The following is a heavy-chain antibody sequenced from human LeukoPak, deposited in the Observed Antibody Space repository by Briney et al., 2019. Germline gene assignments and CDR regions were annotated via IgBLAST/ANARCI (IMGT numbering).Heavy chain of an antibody. V-gene: IGHV3-7*01. J-gene: IGHJ6*02. CDR3: ARHFSTYSYGLDV. CDR2: INPDGSAK. D-gene: IGHD3-3*02. CDR1: GFTFSNFW. Sequence: GGSLRLSCAASGFTFSNFWMSWVRQAPGKGLEWVANINPDGSAKYYVDSVKGRFTISRGNAENSLYLQMNSLRPEDTAVYYCARHFSTYSYGLDVWGQGTTVTVSS.